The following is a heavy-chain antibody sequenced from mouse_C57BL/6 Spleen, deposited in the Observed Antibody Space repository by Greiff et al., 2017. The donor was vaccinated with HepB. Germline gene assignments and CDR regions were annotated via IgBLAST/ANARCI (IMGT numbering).Heavy chain of an antibody. D-gene: IGHD1-1*01. CDR1: GYTFTSYW. Sequence: VQLQQPGTELVKPGASVKLSCKASGYTFTSYWMHWVKQRPGQGLEWIGNINPSNGGTNYNEKFKSKATLTVDKSSSTAYMQLSSLTSEDSAVYYCARGIYYGVDAMDYWGQGTSVTVSS. J-gene: IGHJ4*01. V-gene: IGHV1-53*01. CDR2: INPSNGGT. CDR3: ARGIYYGVDAMDY.